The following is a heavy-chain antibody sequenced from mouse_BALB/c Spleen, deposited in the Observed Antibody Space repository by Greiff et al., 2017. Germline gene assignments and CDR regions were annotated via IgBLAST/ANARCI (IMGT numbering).Heavy chain of an antibody. CDR2: ISYSGST. D-gene: IGHD1-1*01. Sequence: EVQLQQSGPSLVKPSQTLSLTCSVTGDSITSGYWNWIRKFPGNKLEYMGYISYSGSTYYNPSLKSRISITRDTSKNQYYLQLNSVTTEDTATYYCARWSSYYYGVFDYWGQGTTLTVSS. J-gene: IGHJ2*01. CDR3: ARWSSYYYGVFDY. CDR1: GDSITSGY. V-gene: IGHV3-8*02.